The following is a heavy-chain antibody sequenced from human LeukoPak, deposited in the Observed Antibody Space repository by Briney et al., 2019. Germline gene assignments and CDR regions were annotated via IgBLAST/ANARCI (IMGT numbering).Heavy chain of an antibody. CDR2: ISYDGSNK. J-gene: IGHJ4*02. V-gene: IGHV3-30*04. Sequence: PGGSLRLSCAASGFTFSSYAMHWVRQAPGKGLEWVAVISYDGSNKYYADSVKGRFTISRDSSKNTLYLQMNSLRAEDTAVYYCAREVAGTFVYWGQGTLVTVSS. D-gene: IGHD6-19*01. CDR1: GFTFSSYA. CDR3: AREVAGTFVY.